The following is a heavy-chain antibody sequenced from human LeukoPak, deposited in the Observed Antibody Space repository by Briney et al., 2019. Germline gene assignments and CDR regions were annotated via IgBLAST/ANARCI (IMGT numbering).Heavy chain of an antibody. J-gene: IGHJ4*02. CDR1: EFTFSSFG. CDR3: AKGDILTGSALDY. V-gene: IGHV3-21*01. D-gene: IGHD3-9*01. CDR2: ITRGNYV. Sequence: GGSLRLSCAASEFTFSSFGMNWVRQAPGKGLEWVSSITRGNYVYYADSVKGRFTISRDNAKNSLYLQVNSLRAEDTAVYYCAKGDILTGSALDYWGQGTLVTVSS.